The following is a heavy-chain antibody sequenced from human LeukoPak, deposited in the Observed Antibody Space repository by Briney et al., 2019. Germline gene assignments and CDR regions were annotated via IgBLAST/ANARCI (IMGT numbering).Heavy chain of an antibody. CDR2: ISGSGGST. D-gene: IGHD3-22*01. V-gene: IGHV3-23*01. Sequence: SCKASGGTFSSYAMSWVRQAPGKGLEWVSAISGSGGSTYYAGSVKGRFTISRDNSKNTLYLQMNSLRAEDTAVYYCAKWTYYDSSGYYLFDYWGQGTLVTVSS. CDR1: GGTFSSYA. CDR3: AKWTYYDSSGYYLFDY. J-gene: IGHJ4*02.